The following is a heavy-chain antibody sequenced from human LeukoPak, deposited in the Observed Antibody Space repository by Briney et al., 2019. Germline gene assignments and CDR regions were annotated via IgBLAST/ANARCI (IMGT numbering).Heavy chain of an antibody. D-gene: IGHD2-21*01. CDR2: IYNSGST. V-gene: IGHV4-59*01. J-gene: IGHJ4*02. CDR1: GDTIGNYY. CDR3: ARAYGGDSGVSFDS. Sequence: PSETLSLTCTVSGDTIGNYYWSWIRQPPGKGLEWVGYIYNSGSTNYNPSLESRVNISVDTSKNQFSLEVRSVTAADTAVYYCARAYGGDSGVSFDSWGRGTLVFVSS.